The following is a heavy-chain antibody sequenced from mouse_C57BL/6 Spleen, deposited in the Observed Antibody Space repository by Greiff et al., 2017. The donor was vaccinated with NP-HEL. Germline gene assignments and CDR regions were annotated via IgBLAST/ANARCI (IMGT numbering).Heavy chain of an antibody. V-gene: IGHV5-6*02. Sequence: EVKLVESGGDLVKPGGSLKLSCAASGFTFSSYGMSWVRQTPDKRLEWVATISSGGSYTYYPDSVKGRFTISRDNAKNTLYLQMSSLKSEDTAMYYCARQVLGLRLGFAYWGQGTLVTVSA. CDR3: ARQVLGLRLGFAY. J-gene: IGHJ3*01. D-gene: IGHD2-4*01. CDR2: ISSGGSYT. CDR1: GFTFSSYG.